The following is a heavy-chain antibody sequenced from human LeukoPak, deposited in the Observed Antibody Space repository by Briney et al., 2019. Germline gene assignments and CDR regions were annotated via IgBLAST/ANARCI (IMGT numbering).Heavy chain of an antibody. J-gene: IGHJ4*02. V-gene: IGHV4-39*07. CDR1: GDSISGGSYY. D-gene: IGHD3-16*01. CDR3: ARVLPAVGGAFDY. Sequence: SETLSLTCTVSGDSISGGSYYWGWIRQPPGKGLEWIGNINYTGSTYYNPSLKSRVTISLDTSKNQFSLKLSSVTAADTAVYYCARVLPAVGGAFDYWGQGTLVTVSS. CDR2: INYTGST.